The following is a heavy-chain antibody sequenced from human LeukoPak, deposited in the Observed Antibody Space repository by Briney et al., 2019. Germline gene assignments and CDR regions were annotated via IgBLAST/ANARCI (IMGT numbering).Heavy chain of an antibody. J-gene: IGHJ4*02. CDR1: GFTFNSYA. Sequence: PGGSLRLSCAASGFTFNSYAMHWVRQAPGRGLEWVAVISYDGSNKYYADSVKGRFTISRDNSKNTLYLQMNSLRAEDTAVYYCARDHIVVVPAVTDYVAVDYWGQGTLVTVSS. D-gene: IGHD2-2*01. CDR3: ARDHIVVVPAVTDYVAVDY. CDR2: ISYDGSNK. V-gene: IGHV3-30-3*01.